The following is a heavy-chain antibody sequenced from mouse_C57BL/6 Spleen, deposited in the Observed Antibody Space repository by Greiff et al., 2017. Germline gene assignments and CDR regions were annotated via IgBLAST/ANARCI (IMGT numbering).Heavy chain of an antibody. J-gene: IGHJ2*01. CDR2: IYPGDGDT. CDR1: GYAFSSSW. CDR3: ASLHYYGSS. V-gene: IGHV1-82*01. Sequence: QVQLQQSGPELVKPGASVKISCKASGYAFSSSWMNWVKQRPGKGLEWIGRIYPGDGDTNYNGKFKGKATLTADKSSSTAYMQLSSLTSEDSAVYFCASLHYYGSSWGQGTTLTVSS. D-gene: IGHD1-1*01.